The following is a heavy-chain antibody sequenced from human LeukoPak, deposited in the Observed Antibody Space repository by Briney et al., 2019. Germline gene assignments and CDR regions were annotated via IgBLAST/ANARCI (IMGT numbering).Heavy chain of an antibody. CDR2: MYHTGSA. J-gene: IGHJ4*02. V-gene: IGHV4-59*08. D-gene: IGHD2-21*02. Sequence: SETLSLTCTVSGGSINSYYWSWIRQPPGKGLEWIGYMYHTGSANYNPSLRGRVFMSVDTSKNQFSLKLNFVTAADTAVYYCARLGAPAYCGGDCYHYYFDYWGQGTLVTVSS. CDR1: GGSINSYY. CDR3: ARLGAPAYCGGDCYHYYFDY.